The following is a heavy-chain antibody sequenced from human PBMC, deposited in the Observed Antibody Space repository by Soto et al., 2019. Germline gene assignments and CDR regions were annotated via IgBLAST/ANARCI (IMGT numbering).Heavy chain of an antibody. Sequence: SETLSLTCTVSGGSISSGGYYWSWIRQHPGKGLEWIGYIYYSGSTYYNPSLKSRVTISVDTSKNQFSLKLSSVTAADTAVYYCAGSDYGDYEFDYWGQGTLVTVS. CDR3: AGSDYGDYEFDY. D-gene: IGHD4-17*01. J-gene: IGHJ4*02. CDR2: IYYSGST. CDR1: GGSISSGGYY. V-gene: IGHV4-31*03.